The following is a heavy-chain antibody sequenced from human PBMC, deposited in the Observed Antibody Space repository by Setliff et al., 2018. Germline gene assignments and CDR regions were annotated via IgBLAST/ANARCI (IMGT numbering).Heavy chain of an antibody. CDR1: DGSMTSGSYY. V-gene: IGHV4-61*05. CDR3: AKGGGRYHSDS. Sequence: PSETLSLTCSVSDGSMTSGSYYWGWIRQPPGKGLEWIGEIYHSGSTNYNPSLKSRVTISVDKSNNQFSLKLTSMTAADTAVYYCAKGGGRYHSDSWGQGILVTVSS. J-gene: IGHJ4*02. D-gene: IGHD1-1*01. CDR2: IYHSGST.